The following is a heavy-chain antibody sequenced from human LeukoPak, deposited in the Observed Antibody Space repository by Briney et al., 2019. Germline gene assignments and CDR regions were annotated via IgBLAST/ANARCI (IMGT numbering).Heavy chain of an antibody. CDR3: ARDYQLLGFDY. CDR1: GYTFTSYG. D-gene: IGHD2-2*01. J-gene: IGHJ4*02. CDR2: ISAYDGNT. Sequence: ASVKVSCTASGYTFTSYGISWVRQAPGQGLEWMGWISAYDGNTNYAQKLQGRVTMTTDTSTSTAYMELRSLRSDDTAVYYCARDYQLLGFDYWGQGTLVTVSS. V-gene: IGHV1-18*01.